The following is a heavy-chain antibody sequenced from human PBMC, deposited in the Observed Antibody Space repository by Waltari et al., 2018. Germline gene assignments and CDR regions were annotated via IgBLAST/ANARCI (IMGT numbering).Heavy chain of an antibody. CDR3: AREGGLDAFDI. Sequence: QVQLVESGGGVVPPGRSLGLPWDASGFTFRSSSMPWVRQAPGKGLEWVAVISYDGSNKYYADSVKGRFTISRDNSKNTLYLQMNSLRAEDTAVYYCAREGGLDAFDIWGQGTMVTVSS. J-gene: IGHJ3*02. CDR1: GFTFRSSS. D-gene: IGHD3-16*01. V-gene: IGHV3-30-3*01. CDR2: ISYDGSNK.